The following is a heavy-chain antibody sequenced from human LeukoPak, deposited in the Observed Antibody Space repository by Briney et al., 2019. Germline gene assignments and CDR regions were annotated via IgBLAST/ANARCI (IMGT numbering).Heavy chain of an antibody. D-gene: IGHD2-15*01. CDR2: ISAYNGNT. CDR1: GYTFTSYG. CDR3: ARDIGYCSGGSCPPDAFDI. V-gene: IGHV1-18*01. Sequence: GASVKVSCKASGYTFTSYGISWARQAPGQGLEWMGWISAYNGNTNYAQKLQGRVTMTTDTSTSTAYMELRSLRSGDTAVYYCARDIGYCSGGSCPPDAFDIWGQGTMVTVSS. J-gene: IGHJ3*02.